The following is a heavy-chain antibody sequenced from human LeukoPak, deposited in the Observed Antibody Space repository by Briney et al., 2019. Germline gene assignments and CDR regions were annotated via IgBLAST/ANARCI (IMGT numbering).Heavy chain of an antibody. D-gene: IGHD6-13*01. CDR1: GFTFSSYA. V-gene: IGHV3-64*01. CDR2: ISSHGGST. CDR3: AIEAPIRGSSWGGYYFDD. Sequence: GGTLRLSCAASGFTFSSYAMHWVRRAPGKGVEYVSAISSHGGSTYSANSLKGRFTISRESSKNTLSLRMGSLRAEDMAVYYFAIEAPIRGSSWGGYYFDDWGQGTLLTVSS. J-gene: IGHJ4*02.